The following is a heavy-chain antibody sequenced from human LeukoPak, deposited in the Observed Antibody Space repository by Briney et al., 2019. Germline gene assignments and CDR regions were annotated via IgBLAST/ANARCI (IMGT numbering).Heavy chain of an antibody. CDR1: GGSISSSSYY. CDR2: IYYSGST. Sequence: SETLSLTCTVSGGSISSSSYYWGWIRQPPGKGLEWIGSIYYSGSTYYNPSLKSRVTISVDTSKNQFSLKLSSVTAADTAVYYCARQGSGSYYVKYFDYWGQGTLVTVSS. V-gene: IGHV4-39*01. CDR3: ARQGSGSYYVKYFDY. D-gene: IGHD1-26*01. J-gene: IGHJ4*02.